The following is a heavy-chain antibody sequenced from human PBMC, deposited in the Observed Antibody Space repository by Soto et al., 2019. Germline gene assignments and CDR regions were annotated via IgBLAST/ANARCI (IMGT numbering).Heavy chain of an antibody. V-gene: IGHV4-31*03. CDR1: GGSISSGGYY. J-gene: IGHJ6*01. CDR2: IYYSGST. D-gene: IGHD2-15*01. Sequence: QVQLQESGPGLVKPSQTLSLTCTVSGGSISSGGYYWSWIRQHPGKGLEWIGYIYYSGSTYYNPSGMSRVTIAVDTCKNQFSLKLSSVTAADTAVYYCARDRRGTVVTGNGYFYGMDVWGQGTTVTVSS. CDR3: ARDRRGTVVTGNGYFYGMDV.